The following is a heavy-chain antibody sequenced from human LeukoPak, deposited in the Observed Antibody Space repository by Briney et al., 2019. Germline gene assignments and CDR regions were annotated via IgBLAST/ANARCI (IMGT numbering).Heavy chain of an antibody. J-gene: IGHJ4*02. CDR3: ARQHSSGWNPLEY. CDR1: GYSFTSYW. Sequence: HGESLKISCKASGYSFTSYWIGWVRQMPGKGLEWMGIIYPGDSDTTYSPSFQGQVTISADKSISTAYLQWSSLQASDTAMYYCARQHSSGWNPLEYWGQGTLVTVSS. D-gene: IGHD6-19*01. CDR2: IYPGDSDT. V-gene: IGHV5-51*01.